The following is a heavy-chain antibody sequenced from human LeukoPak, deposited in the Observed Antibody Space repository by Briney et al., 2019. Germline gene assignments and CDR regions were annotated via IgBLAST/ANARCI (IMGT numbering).Heavy chain of an antibody. D-gene: IGHD6-19*01. CDR3: AREDAMYSSGWYGSYFDY. V-gene: IGHV3-33*01. CDR1: GFTFSSYG. CDR2: IWYDGSNK. J-gene: IGHJ4*02. Sequence: PGRSLRLSCAASGFTFSSYGMHWVRQAPGKGLEWVAVIWYDGSNKYYADSVKGRFTISRDNSKNTLYLQMNSLRAEDTAVYYCAREDAMYSSGWYGSYFDYWGQGTLVTVSS.